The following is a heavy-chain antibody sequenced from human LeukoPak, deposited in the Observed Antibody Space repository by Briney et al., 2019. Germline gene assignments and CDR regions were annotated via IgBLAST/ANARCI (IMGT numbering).Heavy chain of an antibody. CDR1: GYSFTSYW. D-gene: IGHD2-2*01. Sequence: GESLKISCKGSGYSFTSYWIGWVRQMPGKGLEWMGIIYPGDSDTRYSPSFQGQVTISADKSISTAYLQWSSLKASDTAMYYCARQALGCSSTSCYEQDNWFDPWGQGTLVTVSS. J-gene: IGHJ5*02. CDR2: IYPGDSDT. CDR3: ARQALGCSSTSCYEQDNWFDP. V-gene: IGHV5-51*01.